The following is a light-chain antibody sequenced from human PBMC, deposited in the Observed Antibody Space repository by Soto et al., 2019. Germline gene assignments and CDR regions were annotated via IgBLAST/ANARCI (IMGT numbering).Light chain of an antibody. Sequence: EIVLTQSPGTLSLSPGERATLSCRASQSVSSSYLVWYQQKPGQAPRLLIYGASSRATGVPDRFSASGSGTDFTLTISRLEPEDFAVYYCQQYGSSPPITFGQGTRLEIK. CDR1: QSVSSSY. J-gene: IGKJ5*01. CDR2: GAS. V-gene: IGKV3-20*01. CDR3: QQYGSSPPIT.